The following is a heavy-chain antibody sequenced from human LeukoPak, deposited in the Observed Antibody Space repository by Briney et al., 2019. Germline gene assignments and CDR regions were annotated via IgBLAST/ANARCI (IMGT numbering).Heavy chain of an antibody. D-gene: IGHD3-16*01. V-gene: IGHV1-2*02. CDR3: ATQRGSYLWGTDFDY. CDR1: GYTFTSYY. CDR2: INPNSGDT. Sequence: ASVKVSCKASGYTFTSYYMHWVRQAPGQGLEWMGWINPNSGDTKYSQKFQGRVTMTRDTSIRTAYIELTRLRSDDTAVYYCATQRGSYLWGTDFDYWGQGTLVTVSS. J-gene: IGHJ4*02.